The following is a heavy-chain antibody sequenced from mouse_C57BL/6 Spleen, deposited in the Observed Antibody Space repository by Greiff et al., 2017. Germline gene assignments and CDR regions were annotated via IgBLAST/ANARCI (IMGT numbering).Heavy chain of an antibody. V-gene: IGHV2-2*01. CDR1: GFSLTSYG. CDR2: IWSGGST. J-gene: IGHJ1*03. Sequence: VQRVESGPGLVQPSQSLSITCTVSGFSLTSYGVHWVRQSPGKGLEWLGVIWSGGSTDYNAAFISRLSISKDNSKSQVFFKMNSLQADDTAIYYCARNWGDEGWYFDVWGTGTTVTVSS. CDR3: ARNWGDEGWYFDV.